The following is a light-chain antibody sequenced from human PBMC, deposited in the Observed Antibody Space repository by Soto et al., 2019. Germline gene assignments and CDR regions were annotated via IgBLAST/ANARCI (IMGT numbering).Light chain of an antibody. CDR2: GAS. J-gene: IGKJ4*01. V-gene: IGKV1-39*01. CDR1: QSITTY. Sequence: DIQMTQSPSSLSASVGDKVTITCRASQSITTYLNWYQQKPGKGPKLLIYGASSLQSGVPSRFSGSGSGTDFTLAISSLQPEDSATYYCQATYSTPLTFGGGTKVEI. CDR3: QATYSTPLT.